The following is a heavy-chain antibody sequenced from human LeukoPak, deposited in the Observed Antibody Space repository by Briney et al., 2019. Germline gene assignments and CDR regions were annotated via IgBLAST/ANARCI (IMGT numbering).Heavy chain of an antibody. CDR2: IYHSGTT. CDR1: GVAISRGGYA. J-gene: IGHJ6*03. D-gene: IGHD6-13*01. CDR3: ARKPRAAATINYYYYYMDV. Sequence: SETLSLTCAVSGVAISRGGYAWNWIRQPPGKGLEWIAYIYHSGTTYYNPSLKSRVTISVDTSKNQFSLKLSSVTAADTAVYYCARKPRAAATINYYYYYMDVWGKGTTVTISS. V-gene: IGHV4-30-2*01.